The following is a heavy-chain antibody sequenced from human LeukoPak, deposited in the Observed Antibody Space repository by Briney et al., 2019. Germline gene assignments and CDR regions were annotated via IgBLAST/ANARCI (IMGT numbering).Heavy chain of an antibody. CDR3: ARDSVGPYYDFWSGP. V-gene: IGHV3-7*01. D-gene: IGHD3-3*01. CDR2: ITQEGSER. CDR1: GFTFSKYW. Sequence: GSLRLSCPSSGFTFSKYWMSWVRQAPGKGLEWVANITQEGSERNYVASVTGRFTISRDNAKNPLYLQMNSLRAEGTALHYCARDSVGPYYDFWSGPWGQGTLVTVSS. J-gene: IGHJ5*02.